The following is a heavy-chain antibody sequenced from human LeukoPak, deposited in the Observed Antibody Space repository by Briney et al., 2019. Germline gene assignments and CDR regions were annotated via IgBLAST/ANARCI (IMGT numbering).Heavy chain of an antibody. J-gene: IGHJ4*02. Sequence: GGSLRLSCAASGFTFNNYNMNWVRQAPGKGLEWVSSISSSSSYIYYADSVKGRFTISRDNAKNSLYLQMSSLRAEDTAVYYCARERGYSYGYSDYWGQGTLVTVSS. D-gene: IGHD5-18*01. V-gene: IGHV3-21*01. CDR3: ARERGYSYGYSDY. CDR1: GFTFNNYN. CDR2: ISSSSSYI.